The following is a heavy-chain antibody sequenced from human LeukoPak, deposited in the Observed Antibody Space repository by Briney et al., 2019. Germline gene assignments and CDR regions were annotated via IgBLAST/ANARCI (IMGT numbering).Heavy chain of an antibody. J-gene: IGHJ6*03. CDR3: ARGPPGYSYGWRLGYMDV. D-gene: IGHD5-18*01. Sequence: SETLSLTCAVSGGSFSGYYWSWVRQPPGKGLEWIGEINHSGSTNYNPSLKSRVTISVDTSKNQFSLKLSSVTAADAALYYCARGPPGYSYGWRLGYMDVWGKGTTVTVSS. CDR2: INHSGST. V-gene: IGHV4-34*01. CDR1: GGSFSGYY.